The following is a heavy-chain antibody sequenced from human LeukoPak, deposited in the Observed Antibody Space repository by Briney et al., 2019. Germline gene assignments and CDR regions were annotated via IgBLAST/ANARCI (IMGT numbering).Heavy chain of an antibody. J-gene: IGHJ4*02. CDR3: AKGLFDWLSDTDY. CDR1: GFTFSGCA. V-gene: IGHV3-23*01. Sequence: GGSLRLSCAASGFTFSGCAMSWVRQAPGKGLEWVSAIRGSGDYSYYADSVKGRFTISRDNSKNTLYLQMNSLSAEDTAIYYCAKGLFDWLSDTDYWGQGTLVTVSS. CDR2: IRGSGDYS. D-gene: IGHD3-9*01.